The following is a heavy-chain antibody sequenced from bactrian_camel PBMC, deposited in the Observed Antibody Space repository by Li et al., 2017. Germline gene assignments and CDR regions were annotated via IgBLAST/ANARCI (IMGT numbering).Heavy chain of an antibody. D-gene: IGHD4*01. V-gene: IGHV3S55*01. Sequence: HVQLVESGGGSVQVGGSLRLSCEASTLDLAGRCVGWFRQVPGKEREGVATINSAEFISYVDSVKGRFTISKDNAKKTLYLQMNTLKPEDSGMYYCAAELRPDYVLQVRNRLRPNGYNRWGRGTQVTVS. J-gene: IGHJ4*01. CDR3: AAELRPDYVLQVRNRLRPNGYNR. CDR1: TLDLAGRC. CDR2: INSAEFI.